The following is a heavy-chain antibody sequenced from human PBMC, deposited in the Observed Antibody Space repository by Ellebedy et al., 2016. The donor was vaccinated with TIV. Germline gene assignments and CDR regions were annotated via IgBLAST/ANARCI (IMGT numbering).Heavy chain of an antibody. J-gene: IGHJ4*02. Sequence: GGSLRLSXAASGFTFSSYSMNWVRQAPGKGLEWVSSISSSSSYIYYADSVKGRFTISRDNAKNSLYLQMNSLRAEDTAVYYCAREGGDGYNLDYWGQGTLVTVSS. CDR2: ISSSSSYI. CDR1: GFTFSSYS. D-gene: IGHD5-24*01. V-gene: IGHV3-21*01. CDR3: AREGGDGYNLDY.